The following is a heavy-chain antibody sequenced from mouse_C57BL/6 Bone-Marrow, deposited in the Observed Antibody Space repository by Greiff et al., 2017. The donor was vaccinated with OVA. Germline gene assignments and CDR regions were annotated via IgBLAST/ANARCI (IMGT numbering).Heavy chain of an antibody. CDR3: ARSHYYGSSYWYCDV. V-gene: IGHV8-12*01. J-gene: IGHJ1*03. CDR1: GFSLSTSGMG. D-gene: IGHD1-1*01. CDR2: IYWDDDK. Sequence: QVTLKECGPGILQSSQTLSLTCSFSGFSLSTSGMGVSWIRQPSGKGLEWLAHIYWDDDKRYNPSLKSRLTISKDTSRNQVFLKITSVDTADTATYYCARSHYYGSSYWYCDVWGTGTTVTVSS.